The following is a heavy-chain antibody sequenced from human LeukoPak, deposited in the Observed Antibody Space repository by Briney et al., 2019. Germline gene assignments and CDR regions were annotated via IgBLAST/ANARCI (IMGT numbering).Heavy chain of an antibody. J-gene: IGHJ6*03. CDR3: ARLIAGYYMDV. D-gene: IGHD6-13*01. Sequence: SETLSLTCAVYGVSFSGYYWSWIRQPPGKGLEWIGEINHSGSTNYNPSLKSRVTISVDTSKNQFSLKLSSVTAADTAVYYCARLIAGYYMDVWGKGTTVTVSS. CDR2: INHSGST. CDR1: GVSFSGYY. V-gene: IGHV4-34*01.